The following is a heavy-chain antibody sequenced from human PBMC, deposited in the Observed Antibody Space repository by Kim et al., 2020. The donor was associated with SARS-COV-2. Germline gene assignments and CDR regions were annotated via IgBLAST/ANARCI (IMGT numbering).Heavy chain of an antibody. J-gene: IGHJ4*02. CDR3: AKPSVEGIGRSSGWWNFDY. Sequence: GGSLRLSCAASGFTFSSYAMSWVRQAPGKGLEWVSAISGSGGSTYYADSVKGRFTISRDNSKNTLYLQMNSLRAEDTAVYYCAKPSVEGIGRSSGWWNFDYWGQGTLVTVSS. V-gene: IGHV3-23*01. CDR2: ISGSGGST. D-gene: IGHD6-19*01. CDR1: GFTFSSYA.